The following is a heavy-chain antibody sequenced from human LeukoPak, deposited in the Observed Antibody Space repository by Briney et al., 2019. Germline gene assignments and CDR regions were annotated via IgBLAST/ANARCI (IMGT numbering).Heavy chain of an antibody. V-gene: IGHV3-21*01. CDR2: ISSSSSYI. J-gene: IGHJ3*02. Sequence: GGSLRLSYAASGFTFSSYSMNWVRQAPGKGLEWVSSISSSSSYIYYADSVKGRFTISRDNAKNSLYLQMNSLRAEDTAVYYCARLPRTDAFDIWGQGTMVTVSS. CDR3: ARLPRTDAFDI. CDR1: GFTFSSYS.